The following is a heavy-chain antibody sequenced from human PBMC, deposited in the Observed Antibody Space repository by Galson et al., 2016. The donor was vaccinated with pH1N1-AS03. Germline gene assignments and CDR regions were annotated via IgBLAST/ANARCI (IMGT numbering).Heavy chain of an antibody. Sequence: SVKVSCKASGYIFSAYAMNWVRQAPGQRLEWIGWIHAGNGKTKYSQKFQGRVTITRDTSASTAYMQVSSLRSEDTAVYYCARGYGLPDWYYFDYWGQGTLVTVSS. J-gene: IGHJ4*02. D-gene: IGHD3-9*01. CDR2: IHAGNGKT. CDR1: GYIFSAYA. CDR3: ARGYGLPDWYYFDY. V-gene: IGHV1-3*01.